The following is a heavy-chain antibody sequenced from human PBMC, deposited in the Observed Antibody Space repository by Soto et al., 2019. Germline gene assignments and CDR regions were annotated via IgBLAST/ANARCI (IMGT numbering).Heavy chain of an antibody. CDR2: TYYNGDT. D-gene: IGHD2-15*01. CDR3: ARGPGEIDGWRTFDP. V-gene: IGHV4-61*08. CDR1: DDSFRGADYY. Sequence: TSETLSLTCTVSDDSFRGADYYWSWIRQPLGKGPEWIGYTYYNGDTKYNPALKSRVTMSVDTSKNQLSLRLSSVTAADTAVYFCARGPGEIDGWRTFDPWGRGILVTVS. J-gene: IGHJ5*02.